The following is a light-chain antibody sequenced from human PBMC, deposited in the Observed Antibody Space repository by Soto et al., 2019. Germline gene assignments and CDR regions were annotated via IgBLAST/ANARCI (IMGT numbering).Light chain of an antibody. Sequence: EIVLTQSPATLSLSPGERATLSCRASQSVGSYFAWYQQKPGQDPRLLIYGTSNRATGIPGRFSGSGSATDFTLTISSLEPEDCGVYYCQHRGKWPRTFGQGTKLEIK. J-gene: IGKJ2*01. CDR1: QSVGSY. CDR3: QHRGKWPRT. V-gene: IGKV3-11*01. CDR2: GTS.